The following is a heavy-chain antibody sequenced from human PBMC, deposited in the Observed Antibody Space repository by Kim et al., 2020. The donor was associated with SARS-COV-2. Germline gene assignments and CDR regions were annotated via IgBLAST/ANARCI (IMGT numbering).Heavy chain of an antibody. CDR3: TTDSEEPFGGIGRPFDY. J-gene: IGHJ4*02. CDR2: IKSKTDGGTT. Sequence: GGSLRLSCAASGFTFSNAWMSWVRQAPGKGLEWVGRIKSKTDGGTTDYAAPVKGRFTISRDDSKNTLYLQMNSLKTEDTAVYYCTTDSEEPFGGIGRPFDYWGQGTLVTVSS. V-gene: IGHV3-15*01. D-gene: IGHD1-26*01. CDR1: GFTFSNAW.